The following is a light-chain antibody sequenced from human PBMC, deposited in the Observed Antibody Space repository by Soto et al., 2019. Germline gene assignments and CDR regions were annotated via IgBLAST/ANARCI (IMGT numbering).Light chain of an antibody. V-gene: IGLV2-8*01. CDR2: EVT. J-gene: IGLJ3*02. Sequence: QSALTQPPSASGSPGQSVTISCTGTSSDVGGYNYVSWYQQYPGRAPKLMIYEVTKRPSGVPDRFSGSKSGNTASLTVSGXXXXDEAXYYCSSYAAXXXXXXVFGXGT. CDR3: SSYAAXXXXXXV. CDR1: SSDVGGYNY.